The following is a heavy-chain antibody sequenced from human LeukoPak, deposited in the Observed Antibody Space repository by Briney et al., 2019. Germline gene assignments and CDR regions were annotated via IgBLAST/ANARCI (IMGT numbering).Heavy chain of an antibody. V-gene: IGHV3-53*01. Sequence: GGSLRLSCTVSGFTVSSNSMSWVRQAPGKGLEWVSFIYSGTTHYSDSVKGRFTISRDNSKNTLYLQMNSLRAEDTAVYYCAGRDRCYLQSLYFWGQGTLVTVSS. CDR3: AGRDRCYLQSLYF. D-gene: IGHD2-15*01. CDR2: IYSGTT. J-gene: IGHJ4*02. CDR1: GFTVSSNS.